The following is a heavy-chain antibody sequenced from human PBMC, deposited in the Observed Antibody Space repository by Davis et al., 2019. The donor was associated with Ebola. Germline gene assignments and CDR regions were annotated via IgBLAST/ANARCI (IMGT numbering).Heavy chain of an antibody. CDR2: ISTNGETT. D-gene: IGHD5-24*01. V-gene: IGHV3-64*04. Sequence: PGGSLRLSCSASGFTFSSYAMHWVRQAPGKGLESVARISTNGETTYYADSVKGRFTISRDNAKKSLYLQMNSLRAEDTAVYYCAKTVGWLQQSGEEYFQHWGQGTLVTVSS. CDR3: AKTVGWLQQSGEEYFQH. CDR1: GFTFSSYA. J-gene: IGHJ1*01.